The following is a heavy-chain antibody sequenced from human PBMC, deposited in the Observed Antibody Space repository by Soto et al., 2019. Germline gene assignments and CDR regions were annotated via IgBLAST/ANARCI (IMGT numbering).Heavy chain of an antibody. J-gene: IGHJ4*01. CDR3: ATSSGALAASFPYYFDY. CDR1: GFTFDDYA. V-gene: IGHV3-43D*04. CDR2: ISWDGGST. D-gene: IGHD6-19*01. Sequence: LRLSCAASGFTFDDYAMHWVRQAPGKGLEWVSLISWDGGSTYYADSVKGRFTISRDNAKNSLYLQMNSLRAEDTAVYYCATSSGALAASFPYYFDYWGHGTLVTVSS.